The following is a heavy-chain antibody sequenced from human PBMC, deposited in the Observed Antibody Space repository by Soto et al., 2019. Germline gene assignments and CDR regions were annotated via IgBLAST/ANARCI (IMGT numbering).Heavy chain of an antibody. CDR2: IKPKTDRGPTT. CDR1: GVVFTNAW. Sequence: WGSLRLSCGASGVVFTNAWLSGFRQAPGNGLEWVVRIKPKTDRGPTTEYAASVKGRFTLSKDDSTDMVYLQMNSLKIEDTAVYYCTTAGQWYFWTAYYFEHWGQGTPVTVSS. V-gene: IGHV3-15*01. J-gene: IGHJ4*02. D-gene: IGHD3-3*01. CDR3: TTAGQWYFWTAYYFEH.